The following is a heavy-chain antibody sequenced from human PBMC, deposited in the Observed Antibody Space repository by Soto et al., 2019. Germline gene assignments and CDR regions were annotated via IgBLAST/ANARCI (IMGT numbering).Heavy chain of an antibody. V-gene: IGHV5-51*01. CDR2: IYPGDSEA. CDR1: GYLFSIFW. Sequence: GESLKISCKGSGYLFSIFWIGWVRQMPGEGLEWMGIIYPGDSEARYSPSFRGQVTISADTSTNTAFLQWSSLMTSDTAVYYCARRGTRGRDPFYLGYWGQGTPVTVSS. CDR3: ARRGTRGRDPFYLGY. J-gene: IGHJ4*02. D-gene: IGHD1-1*01.